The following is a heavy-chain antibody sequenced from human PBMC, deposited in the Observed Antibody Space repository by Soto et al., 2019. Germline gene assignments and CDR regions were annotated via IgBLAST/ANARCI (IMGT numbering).Heavy chain of an antibody. CDR2: ISYDGSNK. Sequence: GGSLRLSCAASGFNFSSYAMHWVRQAPGKGLEWVAVISYDGSNKYYADSVKGRFTISRDNSKNTLYLQMNSLRAEDTAVYYCARGVRAAAGLPLDYWGQGTLVTAPQ. J-gene: IGHJ4*02. D-gene: IGHD6-13*01. CDR3: ARGVRAAAGLPLDY. CDR1: GFNFSSYA. V-gene: IGHV3-30-3*01.